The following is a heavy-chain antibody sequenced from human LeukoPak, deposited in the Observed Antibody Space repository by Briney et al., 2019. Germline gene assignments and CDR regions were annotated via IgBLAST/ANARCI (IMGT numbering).Heavy chain of an antibody. Sequence: SETLSLTFALYGGSFGGYYWSWIRQPPGMGLEWIGEINHSGSTNYYPSLKSRVTISVDTSKNQFSLKLSSVTAADTAVYYCARDIPILEMATMDWFDPWGQGTLVTVSS. D-gene: IGHD5-24*01. CDR2: INHSGST. V-gene: IGHV4-34*01. CDR1: GGSFGGYY. J-gene: IGHJ5*02. CDR3: ARDIPILEMATMDWFDP.